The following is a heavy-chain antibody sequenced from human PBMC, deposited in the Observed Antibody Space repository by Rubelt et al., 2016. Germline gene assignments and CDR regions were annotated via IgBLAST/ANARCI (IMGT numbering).Heavy chain of an antibody. CDR2: FDPADGET. CDR1: GYTFTGHY. V-gene: IGHV1-24*01. CDR3: VVDAFDI. Sequence: QVQLVQSGAEVKKPGASVKVSCQASGYTFTGHYMHWVRQAPGKGLEWMGGFDPADGETVYAPSFQGRVTMTEDTSTDTSYLELSSLRSEDTAVYYCVVDAFDIWGQGTMVTVSS. J-gene: IGHJ3*02. D-gene: IGHD2-21*01.